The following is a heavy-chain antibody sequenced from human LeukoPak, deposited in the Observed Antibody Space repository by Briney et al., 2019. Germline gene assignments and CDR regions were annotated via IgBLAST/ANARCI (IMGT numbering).Heavy chain of an antibody. J-gene: IGHJ4*02. V-gene: IGHV5-51*01. D-gene: IGHD2-2*01. CDR2: IYPGDSDT. CDR3: ARFGLTSSLDY. CDR1: GYTLTNNW. Sequence: GESLKISCKVSGYTLTNNWIGWVRQVPGKGLEWMGLIYPGDSDTRYSPSFQGQVTMSVDKSISTAYLQWGSLRASDTAMYFCARFGLTSSLDYWGQGTLVTVSS.